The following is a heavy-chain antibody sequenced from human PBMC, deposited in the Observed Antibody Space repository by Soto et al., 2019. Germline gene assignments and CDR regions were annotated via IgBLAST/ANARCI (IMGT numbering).Heavy chain of an antibody. J-gene: IGHJ4*02. V-gene: IGHV3-48*04. CDR2: ISSISSSI. CDR3: AKDGVRRYYFDY. Sequence: GGSLRLSCAASGFTFSSYSMNWVRQAPGKGLEWVSYISSISSSIYYADSVKGRFTISRDNAKNSLYLQMNSLRAEDTALYYCAKDGVRRYYFDYWGQGTLVTVSS. D-gene: IGHD2-21*01. CDR1: GFTFSSYS.